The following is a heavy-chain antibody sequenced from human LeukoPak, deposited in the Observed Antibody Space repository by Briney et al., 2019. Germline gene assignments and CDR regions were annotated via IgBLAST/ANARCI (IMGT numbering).Heavy chain of an antibody. V-gene: IGHV4-34*01. J-gene: IGHJ4*02. Sequence: SETLSLTCAVYGGSFSGYYWIWIRQPPGKGLEWIGEINHSGSTNYNPSLKSRVTISVDTSKNQFSLKLSSVTAADTAVYYCARGPRIAAAGPPDYWGQGTLVTVSS. CDR2: INHSGST. CDR1: GGSFSGYY. D-gene: IGHD6-13*01. CDR3: ARGPRIAAAGPPDY.